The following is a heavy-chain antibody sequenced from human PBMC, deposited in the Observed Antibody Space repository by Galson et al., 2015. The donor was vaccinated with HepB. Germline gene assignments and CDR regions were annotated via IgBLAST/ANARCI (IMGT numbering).Heavy chain of an antibody. CDR1: GYSFTSYW. D-gene: IGHD6-13*01. CDR3: ARPGYSSSYGVDY. CDR2: IYPGDSDT. J-gene: IGHJ4*02. Sequence: QSGAEVKKAGESLKISCQGSGYSFTSYWIGWVRQMPGKGLEWMGTIYPGDSDTRYSPSFQGQVTISADKSISTAYLQWNSLKASDTAMYYCARPGYSSSYGVDYWGQGTLVTVSS. V-gene: IGHV5-51*03.